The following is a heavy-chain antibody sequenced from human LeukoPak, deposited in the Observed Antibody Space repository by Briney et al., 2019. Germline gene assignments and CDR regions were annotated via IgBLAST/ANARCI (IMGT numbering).Heavy chain of an antibody. V-gene: IGHV4-59*01. Sequence: SETLSLTCTVSGASISNFHWVWVRQPPGNRLEWIGYLSSSGTPKYNPSLKNRVTTSVDTSRNQFSLNLRSVTAADTAMYYCARLECGSSWFCPFDFWGQGTMVTVSS. CDR1: GASISNFH. J-gene: IGHJ3*01. CDR3: ARLECGSSWFCPFDF. D-gene: IGHD6-13*01. CDR2: LSSSGTP.